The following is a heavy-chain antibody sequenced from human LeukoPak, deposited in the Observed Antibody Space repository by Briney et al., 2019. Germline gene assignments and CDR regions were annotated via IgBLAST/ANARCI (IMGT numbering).Heavy chain of an antibody. Sequence: ASVKVSCKASGYTFTSHGISWVRQAPGQGLEWMGWIRPSTGDTDYALNLQGRVTMTTDTSTSTAYMELRSQRSDDTAVYYCARVRDYLFDYWGQGTLVTVSS. CDR1: GYTFTSHG. CDR3: ARVRDYLFDY. J-gene: IGHJ4*02. D-gene: IGHD2/OR15-2a*01. CDR2: IRPSTGDT. V-gene: IGHV1-18*01.